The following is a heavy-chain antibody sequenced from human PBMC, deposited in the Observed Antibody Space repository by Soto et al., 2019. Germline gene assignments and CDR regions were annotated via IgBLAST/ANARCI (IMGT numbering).Heavy chain of an antibody. J-gene: IGHJ6*03. CDR2: ISGSGGST. CDR3: AKASVVVPAAYYYYMDV. Sequence: GGSLRLSCAASGFTFSSYAMSWVRQAPGKGLEWVSAISGSGGSTYYADSVKGRFTISRDNSKNTLYLQMNSLRAEDTAVYYCAKASVVVPAAYYYYMDVWGKGTTVTVSS. D-gene: IGHD2-2*01. CDR1: GFTFSSYA. V-gene: IGHV3-23*01.